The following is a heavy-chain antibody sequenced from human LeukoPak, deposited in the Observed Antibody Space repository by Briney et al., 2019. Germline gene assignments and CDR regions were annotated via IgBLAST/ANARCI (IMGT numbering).Heavy chain of an antibody. CDR2: IYHSGST. J-gene: IGHJ3*02. D-gene: IGHD3-22*01. CDR1: GASISSGGYS. CDR3: ARGAHLYDSSGYEAFDI. V-gene: IGHV4-30-2*01. Sequence: SETRSLTCAVSGASISSGGYSGSWIRQPPGKGLEWIGYIYHSGSTYYNPSRKSRVTISVDRSKNQFSLKLSSVTAADTAVYYCARGAHLYDSSGYEAFDIWGQGTMVTVSS.